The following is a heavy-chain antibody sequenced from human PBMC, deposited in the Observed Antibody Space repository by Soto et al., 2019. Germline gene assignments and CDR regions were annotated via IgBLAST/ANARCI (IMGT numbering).Heavy chain of an antibody. CDR3: AKPIAYYGYVVDGWYDI. D-gene: IGHD3-10*01. V-gene: IGHV3-23*01. CDR1: GFTFSSYA. Sequence: PGGSLRLSCAASGFTFSSYAMSWVRQAPGKGLEWVSAISGSGGSTYYADSVKGRFTISRDNSKNTLYLQMNSLRAEDTAVYYCAKPIAYYGYVVDGWYDIWGEGTLGTISS. CDR2: ISGSGGST. J-gene: IGHJ4*02.